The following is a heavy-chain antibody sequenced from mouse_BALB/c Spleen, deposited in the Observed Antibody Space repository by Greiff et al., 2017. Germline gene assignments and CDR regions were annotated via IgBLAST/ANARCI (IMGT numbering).Heavy chain of an antibody. Sequence: EVKVVESGGGLVQPGGSRKLSCAASGFTFSSFGMHWVRQAPEKGLEWVAYISSGSSTIYYADTVKGRFTISRDNPKNTLFLQMTSLRSEDTAMYYCARGGDYDPAWFAYWGQGTLVTVSA. CDR1: GFTFSSFG. V-gene: IGHV5-17*02. CDR3: ARGGDYDPAWFAY. J-gene: IGHJ3*01. D-gene: IGHD2-4*01. CDR2: ISSGSSTI.